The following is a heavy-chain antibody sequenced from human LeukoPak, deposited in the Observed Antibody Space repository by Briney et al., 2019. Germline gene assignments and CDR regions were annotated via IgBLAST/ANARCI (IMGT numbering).Heavy chain of an antibody. J-gene: IGHJ4*02. D-gene: IGHD7-27*01. Sequence: PSETLSHTCTVAGGSISSSSYYWGWIRQPPGKGLEWIGSIYYSGSTYYNPSLESRVTISVDTSKNQFSLKLSSVTAADTAVYYCAGGQGWGAGSCWGQGTLVTVSS. CDR1: GGSISSSSYY. V-gene: IGHV4-39*07. CDR2: IYYSGST. CDR3: AGGQGWGAGSC.